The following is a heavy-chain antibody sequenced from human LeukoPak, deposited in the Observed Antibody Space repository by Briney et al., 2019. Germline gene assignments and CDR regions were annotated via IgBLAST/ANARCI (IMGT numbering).Heavy chain of an antibody. V-gene: IGHV3-7*03. CDR3: ARDEKLLWFGELLNWFDP. J-gene: IGHJ5*02. D-gene: IGHD3-10*01. Sequence: GGSLRLSCAASGFTFSSYWMSWVRQAPGKGLEWVANIKQDGSEKYYVDSVKGRFTIFRDNAKNSLYLQMNSLRAEDTAVYYCARDEKLLWFGELLNWFDPWGQGTLVTVSS. CDR1: GFTFSSYW. CDR2: IKQDGSEK.